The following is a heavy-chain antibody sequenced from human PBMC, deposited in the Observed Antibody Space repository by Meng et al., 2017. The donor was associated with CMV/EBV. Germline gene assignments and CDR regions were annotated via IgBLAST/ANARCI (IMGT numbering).Heavy chain of an antibody. CDR2: INHSGST. CDR1: GGSFSGYY. D-gene: IGHD1-26*01. CDR3: ARGVGGWFDP. V-gene: IGHV4-34*01. Sequence: QVKPQQWGAGLLTPSETLSLTCAVYGGSFSGYYWSWIRQPPGKGLEWIGEINHSGSTNYNPSLKSRVTISVDTSKNQFSLKLSSVTAADTAVYYCARGVGGWFDPWGQGTLVTVSS. J-gene: IGHJ5*02.